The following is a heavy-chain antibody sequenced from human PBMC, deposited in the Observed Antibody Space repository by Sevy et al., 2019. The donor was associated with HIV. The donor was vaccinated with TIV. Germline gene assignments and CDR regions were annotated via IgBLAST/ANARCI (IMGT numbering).Heavy chain of an antibody. J-gene: IGHJ4*02. D-gene: IGHD4-17*01. CDR2: IKSKTDGGTT. Sequence: GGYLRLSCAASGFTFSNAWMNWVRQAPGKGLEWVGRIKSKTDGGTTDYAAPVKGRFTISRDIAKNTLHLQMNSLRAEDTAVYYCARDLEFYDYGDYGPAFMPDYWGQGTLVTVSS. CDR3: ARDLEFYDYGDYGPAFMPDY. CDR1: GFTFSNAW. V-gene: IGHV3-15*07.